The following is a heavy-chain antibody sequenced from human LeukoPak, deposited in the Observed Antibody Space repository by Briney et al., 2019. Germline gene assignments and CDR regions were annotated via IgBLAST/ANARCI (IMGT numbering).Heavy chain of an antibody. CDR3: ARDIDCSSTSCYHRWFDP. V-gene: IGHV4-4*07. Sequence: KPSETLSLTCTVSGGSISSYYWSWIRQPAGKGLEWIGRIYTSGSTNYNPSLKSRATMSVDTSKNQFSLKLSSVTAADTAVYYCARDIDCSSTSCYHRWFDPWGQGTLVTVSS. J-gene: IGHJ5*02. D-gene: IGHD2-2*01. CDR1: GGSISSYY. CDR2: IYTSGST.